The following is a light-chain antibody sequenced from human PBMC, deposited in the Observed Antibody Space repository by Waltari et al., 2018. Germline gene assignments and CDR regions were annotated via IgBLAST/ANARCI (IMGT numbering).Light chain of an antibody. V-gene: IGLV4-69*01. CDR3: QTWDSGTVV. Sequence: QLVLTQSTSASASLGASVKLTCNLSSAHNSYALARPQQHPEKGPRYLKKLNSDGSHSKGDGIPVRFSGSSSGAERYLTISSLQSEDEADYYCQTWDSGTVVFGGGTKLTVL. J-gene: IGLJ2*01. CDR2: LNSDGSH. CDR1: SAHNSYA.